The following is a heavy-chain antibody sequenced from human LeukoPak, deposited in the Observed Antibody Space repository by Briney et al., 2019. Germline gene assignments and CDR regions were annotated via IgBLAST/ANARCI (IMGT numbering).Heavy chain of an antibody. CDR1: GGSISSYY. D-gene: IGHD4-23*01. CDR2: IYYSGST. Sequence: SETLSLTCTVSGGSISSYYWSWIRQPPGKGLEWIGYIYYSGSTNYNPSLKSRVAISVDTSKNQFSLKLSSVTAADTAVYYCARAWGNSRYFDYWGQGTLVTVSS. CDR3: ARAWGNSRYFDY. V-gene: IGHV4-59*01. J-gene: IGHJ4*02.